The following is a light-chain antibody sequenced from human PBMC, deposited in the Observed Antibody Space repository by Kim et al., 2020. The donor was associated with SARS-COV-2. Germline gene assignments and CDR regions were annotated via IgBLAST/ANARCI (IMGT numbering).Light chain of an antibody. CDR3: QQCNNWPPRT. V-gene: IGKV3D-15*01. CDR1: QSVSSN. J-gene: IGKJ4*02. CDR2: GAS. Sequence: EIVMTQSPATLSLSPGERATLSCRASQSVSSNLAWYQQKPGQAPRLLIYGASTRATGIPARFSGSGSGTDFTLTISSLESEDFAVYYCQQCNNWPPRTFGGGTKVDIK.